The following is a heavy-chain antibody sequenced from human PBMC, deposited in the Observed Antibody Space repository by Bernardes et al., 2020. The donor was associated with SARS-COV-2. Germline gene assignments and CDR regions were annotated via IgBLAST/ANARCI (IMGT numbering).Heavy chain of an antibody. V-gene: IGHV1-69*06. CDR3: ATEERDAYNGENYYYYGLDV. J-gene: IGHJ6*02. Sequence: SVKVSCKASGGTFSNYPITWVRQAPGQGLEWMGGIIPIFGTSDYAQNFQGRVTITADKSTNPTYMELSSLRSEDTAMYYCATEERDAYNGENYYYYGLDVWGQGTTVTVSS. CDR1: GGTFSNYP. CDR2: IIPIFGTS. D-gene: IGHD4-17*01.